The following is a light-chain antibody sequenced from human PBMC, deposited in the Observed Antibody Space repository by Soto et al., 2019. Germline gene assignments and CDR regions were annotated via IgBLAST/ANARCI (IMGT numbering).Light chain of an antibody. J-gene: IGKJ2*01. CDR3: QEYGSSPHGST. V-gene: IGKV3-20*01. Sequence: EIVLTQSPGTLSLSPGERATLSCRASQSISNNYLAWYQQRLGQAPRLLIYGASTRAAGIPDRFSGSGSGTDFTLTISRLEAEDFAVYYCQEYGSSPHGSTFGQGTKLGIK. CDR2: GAS. CDR1: QSISNNY.